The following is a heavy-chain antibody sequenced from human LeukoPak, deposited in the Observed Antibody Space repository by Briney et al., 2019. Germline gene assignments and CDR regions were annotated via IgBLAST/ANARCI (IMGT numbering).Heavy chain of an antibody. CDR3: ARGYSSGWYVSPPFDY. V-gene: IGHV1-69*05. CDR2: IIPIFGTA. D-gene: IGHD6-19*01. J-gene: IGHJ4*02. CDR1: GGTFSNYA. Sequence: GASVTVSCKASGGTFSNYAISWVRQAPGQGLEWMGGIIPIFGTANYAQKFQGRVTITTDESTSTAYMELSSLRSEDTAVYYCARGYSSGWYVSPPFDYWGQGTLVTVSS.